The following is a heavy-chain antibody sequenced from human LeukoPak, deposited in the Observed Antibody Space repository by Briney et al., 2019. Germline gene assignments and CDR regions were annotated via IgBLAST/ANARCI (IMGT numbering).Heavy chain of an antibody. CDR3: ARSSGTGTFSY. D-gene: IGHD6-25*01. Sequence: PSETLSLTCTVSGDSISRSAYYWAWIRQPPGKGLEWIGSVYYGRSPYFNPSLESRATISVDTSKNHFSLKMSSVTAADTAVYYCARSSGTGTFSYWGQGTLVTVSS. CDR1: GDSISRSAYY. CDR2: VYYGRSP. V-gene: IGHV4-39*02. J-gene: IGHJ4*02.